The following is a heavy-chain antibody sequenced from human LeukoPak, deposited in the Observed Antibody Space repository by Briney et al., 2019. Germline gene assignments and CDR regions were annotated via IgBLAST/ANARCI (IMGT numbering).Heavy chain of an antibody. V-gene: IGHV3-30*02. CDR3: AKDVSTNCVGDCPPDY. Sequence: PGGSLRLSCAASGFTFSSYGMHWVRQAPGKGLEWVAFIRYDGSNKYYADSVKGRFTISRDNSKKTLYLQMNSLRAEDTAVYYCAKDVSTNCVGDCPPDYWGQGTLVTVSS. CDR2: IRYDGSNK. CDR1: GFTFSSYG. D-gene: IGHD2-21*02. J-gene: IGHJ4*02.